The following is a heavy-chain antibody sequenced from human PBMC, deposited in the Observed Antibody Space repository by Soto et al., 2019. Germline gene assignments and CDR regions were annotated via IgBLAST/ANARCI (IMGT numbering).Heavy chain of an antibody. D-gene: IGHD3-10*01. CDR2: IYYSGST. CDR1: GGSISSYY. CDR3: ARTRRFGEFPQYNWFDP. J-gene: IGHJ5*02. Sequence: SETLSLTCTVSGGSISSYYWSWIRQPPGKGLEWIGYIYYSGSTNYNPSLKSRVTISVDTSKNQFSLKLSSVTAADTAVYYCARTRRFGEFPQYNWFDPWGQGTLVTVSS. V-gene: IGHV4-59*08.